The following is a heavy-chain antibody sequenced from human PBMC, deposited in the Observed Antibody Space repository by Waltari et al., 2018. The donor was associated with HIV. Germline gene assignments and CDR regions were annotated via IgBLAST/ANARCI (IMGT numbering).Heavy chain of an antibody. Sequence: EVQVVESGGGLVQPGGSLILSCATSGFTFSSFLLIWCRPAPGKGLEWVANINKDGSGKYYVDSVKGRFTISRDNAKNSLYLQMNSLSAEDTALYYCARAGIPALIFFDYWGQGTLVTVSS. CDR1: GFTFSSFL. CDR3: ARAGIPALIFFDY. CDR2: INKDGSGK. D-gene: IGHD3-3*01. J-gene: IGHJ4*02. V-gene: IGHV3-7*01.